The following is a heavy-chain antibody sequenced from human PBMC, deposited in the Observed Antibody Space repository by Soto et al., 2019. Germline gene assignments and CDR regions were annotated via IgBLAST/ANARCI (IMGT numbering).Heavy chain of an antibody. CDR3: ARVAYHSGSSPTTYYYYYGMDV. CDR1: GYIFTNYG. V-gene: IGHV1-18*01. D-gene: IGHD1-26*01. J-gene: IGHJ6*02. CDR2: ISGYNGKT. Sequence: ASVKVSCKASGYIFTNYGITWVRQAPGQGLEWMGWISGYNGKTTYAQRLQGRVTMTTDTSTNTAYMELTSLRSDDTAVYYCARVAYHSGSSPTTYYYYYGMDVWGQGTTVTVSS.